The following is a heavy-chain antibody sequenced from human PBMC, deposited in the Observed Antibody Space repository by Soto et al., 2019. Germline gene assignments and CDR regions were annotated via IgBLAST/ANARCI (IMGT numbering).Heavy chain of an antibody. CDR2: MSISGGGT. Sequence: GGSLRLSCAASGFTFSSYAMSWVRQAPGKGLEWVSVMSISGGGTYYADSVKGRFTISRDNSKNTLYLQMNSLRADDTAVYYCARDMSGGTYNYYYGMDVWGQGTTVTVSS. J-gene: IGHJ6*02. D-gene: IGHD1-26*01. CDR3: ARDMSGGTYNYYYGMDV. CDR1: GFTFSSYA. V-gene: IGHV3-23*01.